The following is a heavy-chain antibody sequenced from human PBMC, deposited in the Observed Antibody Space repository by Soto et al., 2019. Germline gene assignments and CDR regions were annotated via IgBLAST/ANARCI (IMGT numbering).Heavy chain of an antibody. V-gene: IGHV3-21*01. Sequence: GGSLRLSCAASGFTFSSYSMNWVRQAPGKGLEWVSSISSSSSYIYYADSVKGRFTISRDNAKNSLYLQMNSLRAEDTAVYYCARDRDVVVPAAMPELDYWGQRTLVTVSS. D-gene: IGHD2-2*01. J-gene: IGHJ4*02. CDR3: ARDRDVVVPAAMPELDY. CDR2: ISSSSSYI. CDR1: GFTFSSYS.